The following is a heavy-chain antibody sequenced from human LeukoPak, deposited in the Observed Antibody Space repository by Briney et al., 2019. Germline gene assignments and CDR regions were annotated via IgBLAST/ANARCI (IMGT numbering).Heavy chain of an antibody. J-gene: IGHJ3*02. Sequence: PGGSLRLSCAASGFTFSSYWMHWVRQAPGKGLVWVSRINSDGSSTSYADSVKGRFTISRDNAKNTLYLQMNSLRAEDTAVYYCASPSDSGSYYIDAFDIWGQGTMVTVSS. CDR2: INSDGSST. CDR1: GFTFSSYW. D-gene: IGHD1-26*01. V-gene: IGHV3-74*01. CDR3: ASPSDSGSYYIDAFDI.